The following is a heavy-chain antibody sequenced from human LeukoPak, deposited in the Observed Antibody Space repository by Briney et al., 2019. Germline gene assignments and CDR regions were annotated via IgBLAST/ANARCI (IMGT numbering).Heavy chain of an antibody. V-gene: IGHV3-21*01. CDR2: ISSSSTYI. D-gene: IGHD1-14*01. CDR3: ARDSPGYFDY. J-gene: IGHJ4*02. CDR1: GFTFSSYS. Sequence: GGSLRLSCAASGFTFSSYSMNWVRQAPGKGLEWVSSISSSSTYIYYADSVKGRFTISRDNAKNSLYLQMNSLRAEDTAVYYCARDSPGYFDYWGQGTLVTVSS.